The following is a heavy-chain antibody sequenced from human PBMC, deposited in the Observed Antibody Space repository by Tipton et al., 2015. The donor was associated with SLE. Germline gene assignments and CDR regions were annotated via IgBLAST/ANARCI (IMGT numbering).Heavy chain of an antibody. Sequence: SLRLSCAASGFTFSDYYMTWIRQAPGKGLEWISYINSSGSPMYYADSVKGRFTISRDNAKNSMYLQMNSLRAEDTAVYYCAKGGTGKFDYWGQGALVTVSS. V-gene: IGHV3-11*01. D-gene: IGHD7-27*01. J-gene: IGHJ4*02. CDR2: INSSGSPM. CDR1: GFTFSDYY. CDR3: AKGGTGKFDY.